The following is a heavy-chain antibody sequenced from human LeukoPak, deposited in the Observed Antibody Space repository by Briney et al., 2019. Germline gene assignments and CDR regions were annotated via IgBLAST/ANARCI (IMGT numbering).Heavy chain of an antibody. J-gene: IGHJ4*02. CDR1: GYTLTELS. CDR2: FDPEDGET. V-gene: IGHV1-24*01. CDR3: APVLVLTGSYGN. D-gene: IGHD5-18*01. Sequence: GASVKVSCKVSGYTLTELSMHWVRQAPGKGLEWMGGFDPEDGETIYAQKFQGRVTMTEDTSTDTAYMELSSLRSEDMPVYYCAPVLVLTGSYGNWGKGTLVTVS.